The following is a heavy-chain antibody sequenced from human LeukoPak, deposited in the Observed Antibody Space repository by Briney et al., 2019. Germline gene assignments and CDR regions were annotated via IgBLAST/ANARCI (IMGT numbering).Heavy chain of an antibody. CDR1: GYTFTSYG. Sequence: ASVKVSCKASGYTFTSYGMSWVRQAPGQGLEWMGWISAYNGNTNCAQKLQGRVTMTTDTSTSTAYMELRSLRSDDTAVYYCARAQLLWFGELSWRAFDIWGQGTMVTVSS. D-gene: IGHD3-10*01. V-gene: IGHV1-18*01. CDR2: ISAYNGNT. CDR3: ARAQLLWFGELSWRAFDI. J-gene: IGHJ3*02.